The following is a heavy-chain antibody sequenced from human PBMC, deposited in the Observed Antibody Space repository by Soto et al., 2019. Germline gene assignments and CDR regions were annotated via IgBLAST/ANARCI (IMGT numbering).Heavy chain of an antibody. J-gene: IGHJ4*02. V-gene: IGHV3-53*01. CDR1: GFTVSNNY. Sequence: EVQLVESGGGLIQPGGSLRLSCAVSGFTVSNNYMSWVRQAPGKGLEGVSVIYSGGYTAYGDSVKGRFTISRDNSKNTLYPQTTRGRALETPVVYGGTHPGGGGYWGQGTLVTVSS. CDR2: IYSGGYT. CDR3: GTHPGGGGY. D-gene: IGHD3-10*01.